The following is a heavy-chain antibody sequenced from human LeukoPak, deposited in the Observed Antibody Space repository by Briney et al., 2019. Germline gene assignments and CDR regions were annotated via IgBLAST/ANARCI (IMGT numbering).Heavy chain of an antibody. J-gene: IGHJ5*02. D-gene: IGHD3-9*01. V-gene: IGHV4-38-2*02. CDR3: ATSQQRYFDWLSINWFDP. Sequence: SETLSLTCTVSGYSISSGYYWGWIRQPPGKGLEWIGSMYYSGSTYYNPSLKSRVTISVDTSKNQFSLNLSSVTAADTAVYYCATSQQRYFDWLSINWFDPWGQGTLVTVSS. CDR1: GYSISSGYY. CDR2: MYYSGST.